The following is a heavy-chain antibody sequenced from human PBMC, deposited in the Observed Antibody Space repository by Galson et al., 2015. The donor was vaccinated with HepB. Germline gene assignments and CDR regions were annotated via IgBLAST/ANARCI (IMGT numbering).Heavy chain of an antibody. CDR3: ATWGGRRVEPD. CDR1: GYSLNELS. V-gene: IGHV1-24*01. J-gene: IGHJ4*02. D-gene: IGHD3-10*01. CDR2: FDPGDGET. Sequence: SVKVSCKASGYSLNELSMHWVRQAPGKGLEWMGGFDPGDGETIYAPKFQGRVTMTEDTSTDTAYMELSSLRSEDTAVYYCATWGGRRVEPDWGQGILVTVSS.